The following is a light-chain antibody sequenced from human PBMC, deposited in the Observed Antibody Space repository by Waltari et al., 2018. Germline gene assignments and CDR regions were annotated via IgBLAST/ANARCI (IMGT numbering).Light chain of an antibody. CDR3: QTGDTVNHVI. CDR2: VNSGGSH. CDR1: SGHSHYA. Sequence: QVVLTPSPSASASLAASVKPTCPLSSGHSHYAIASPQQQPGKGPRYLLKVNSGGSHIKGAGIPERFSGSSSGAGRYVDITSIESETEVTYTCQTGDTVNHVIFGGRTKLTGL. J-gene: IGLJ2*01. V-gene: IGLV4-69*01.